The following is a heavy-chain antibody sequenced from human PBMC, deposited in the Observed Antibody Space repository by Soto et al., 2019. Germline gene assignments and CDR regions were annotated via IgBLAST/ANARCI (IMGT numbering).Heavy chain of an antibody. Sequence: ESGGGLVQPGASLRLSCAASGFTFSSYWMTWVRQTPGKGLEWVANIEGDGSEENYVDSVKGRFTISRDNAKKSLYLQMNSLRAEDTAVYYCAGGVFTGSPHFLFWGQGTLVTVSS. J-gene: IGHJ4*02. CDR1: GFTFSSYW. V-gene: IGHV3-7*05. CDR3: AGGVFTGSPHFLF. D-gene: IGHD3-3*01. CDR2: IEGDGSEE.